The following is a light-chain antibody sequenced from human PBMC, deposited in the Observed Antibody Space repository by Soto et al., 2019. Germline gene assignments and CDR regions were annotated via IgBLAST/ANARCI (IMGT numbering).Light chain of an antibody. CDR3: QQSYSFPRT. V-gene: IGKV1-39*01. CDR2: AIS. Sequence: MTQSPLSLTVTPGEPASISCRSSQSLLDRHGYNYLAWYQQKPGKPPKLLIHAISSLQSGVPSRFSGSGSGTDFSLTISSLQPEDSATYYCQQSYSFPRTFGQGTKVDIK. CDR1: QSLLDRHGYNY. J-gene: IGKJ1*01.